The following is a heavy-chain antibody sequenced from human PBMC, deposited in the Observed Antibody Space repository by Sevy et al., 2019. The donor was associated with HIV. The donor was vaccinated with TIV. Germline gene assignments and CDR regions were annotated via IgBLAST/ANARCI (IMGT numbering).Heavy chain of an antibody. D-gene: IGHD1-20*01. CDR1: GFTFSDYY. CDR3: ASGYNWNYFDY. Sequence: GESLKISCAASGFTFSDYYMSWIRQAPGKGLEWVSYISSSGSTIYYADSVKGRFTISRDNAKNSLYLQMNSLRAEDTAVYYCASGYNWNYFDYWGQGTLVTVSS. V-gene: IGHV3-11*01. J-gene: IGHJ4*02. CDR2: ISSSGSTI.